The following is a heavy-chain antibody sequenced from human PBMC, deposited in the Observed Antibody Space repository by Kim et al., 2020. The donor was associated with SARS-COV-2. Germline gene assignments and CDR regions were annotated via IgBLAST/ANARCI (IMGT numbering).Heavy chain of an antibody. Sequence: GGSLRLSCAASGFTFSDYYMSWIRQAPGKGLEWVSYISSSGSTIYYADSVKGRFTISRDNAKNSLYLQMNSLRAEDTAVYYCARDLEVDSSPTGYYYYYGMDVWGQGTTVTVSS. D-gene: IGHD6-13*01. CDR2: ISSSGSTI. V-gene: IGHV3-11*01. J-gene: IGHJ6*02. CDR1: GFTFSDYY. CDR3: ARDLEVDSSPTGYYYYYGMDV.